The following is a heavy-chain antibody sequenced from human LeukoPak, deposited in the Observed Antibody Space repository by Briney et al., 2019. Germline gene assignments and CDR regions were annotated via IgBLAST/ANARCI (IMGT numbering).Heavy chain of an antibody. V-gene: IGHV3-23*01. CDR1: GFTFSSYA. Sequence: GGSLRLSCAASGFTFSSYAMSWVRQAPGKGLEWVSGTSGSGGNTYYADSVKGRFTVSRDNSKNTLYLQMNSLRAEDTAVYYCAKETFYYGSGGFMGYWGQGTLVTVSS. D-gene: IGHD3-10*01. CDR2: TSGSGGNT. J-gene: IGHJ4*02. CDR3: AKETFYYGSGGFMGY.